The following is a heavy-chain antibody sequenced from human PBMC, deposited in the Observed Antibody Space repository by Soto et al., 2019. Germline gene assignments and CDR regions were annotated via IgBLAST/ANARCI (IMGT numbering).Heavy chain of an antibody. CDR3: AAPLNNYYYYGMDV. J-gene: IGHJ6*02. Sequence: KVSCKASGFTFTSSAVQWVRQARGQRLEWIGWIVVGSGNTNYAQKFQERVTITRDMSTSTAYMELSSLRSEDTAVYYCAAPLNNYYYYGMDVWGQGTTVTVSS. CDR1: GFTFTSSA. CDR2: IVVGSGNT. V-gene: IGHV1-58*01.